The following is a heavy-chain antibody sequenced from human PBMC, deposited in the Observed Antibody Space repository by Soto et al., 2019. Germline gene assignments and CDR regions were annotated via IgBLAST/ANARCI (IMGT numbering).Heavy chain of an antibody. CDR3: ARDLYSLFRIRASDY. CDR2: IRSKAHGGTT. Sequence: GGSLRLSCTAYGFNFGDYAMGWVRQAPGKGLEWVAYIRSKAHGGTTEYAASARGRFIISRDVSETVAHLQMDRLTTEDTAIYYCARDLYSLFRIRASDYWGQGALVTVSS. V-gene: IGHV3-49*04. CDR1: GFNFGDYA. D-gene: IGHD2-15*01. J-gene: IGHJ4*02.